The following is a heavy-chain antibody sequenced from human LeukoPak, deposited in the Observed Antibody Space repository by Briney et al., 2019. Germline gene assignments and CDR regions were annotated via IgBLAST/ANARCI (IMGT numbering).Heavy chain of an antibody. D-gene: IGHD3-16*02. V-gene: IGHV3-23*01. J-gene: IGHJ3*01. CDR3: ARDIELST. CDR2: INFSGTNA. Sequence: GGSLRLSCVASGFTFSDSAMSWVRQAPGKGPEWVSLINFSGTNAYYADSVKGRFTISRDNSKDTVYLQMNSLRAEDTAIYNCARDIELSTWGLGTKVTVSS. CDR1: GFTFSDSA.